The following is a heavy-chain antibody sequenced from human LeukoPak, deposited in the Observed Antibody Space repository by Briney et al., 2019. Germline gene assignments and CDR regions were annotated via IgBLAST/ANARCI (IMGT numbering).Heavy chain of an antibody. V-gene: IGHV4-4*02. CDR1: GGSISSSNW. D-gene: IGHD1-14*01. Sequence: SETLSLTCAVSGGSISSSNWWSWVRQPPGKGLEWIGEIYHSGSTNYNPSLKSRVTISVDTSKNQFSLKLSSVTAADTAVYYCARHGRSTHWPEPFDYWGQGTLVTVSS. J-gene: IGHJ4*02. CDR3: ARHGRSTHWPEPFDY. CDR2: IYHSGST.